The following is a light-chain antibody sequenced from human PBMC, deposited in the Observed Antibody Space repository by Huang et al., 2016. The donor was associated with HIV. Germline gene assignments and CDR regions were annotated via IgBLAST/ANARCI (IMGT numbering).Light chain of an antibody. CDR2: GSS. CDR1: QSISSK. Sequence: ERVMTPSPVTLSVSPGERATFSCRASQSISSKLAWYQQKPGPAPRLLIYGSSTRATGIPARFSGSGSGTEFTLTISSLQSEDFAVYYCQQYNNWPFTFGPGTRVDIK. CDR3: QQYNNWPFT. J-gene: IGKJ3*01. V-gene: IGKV3-15*01.